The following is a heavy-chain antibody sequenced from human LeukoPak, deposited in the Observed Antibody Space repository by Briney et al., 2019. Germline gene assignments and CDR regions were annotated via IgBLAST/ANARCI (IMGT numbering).Heavy chain of an antibody. CDR3: ARQADKDMDQYYFDY. D-gene: IGHD5-18*01. CDR1: GYTFSSYW. J-gene: IGHJ4*02. Sequence: ASVKVSCKASGYTFSSYWIGWVRQVPGKGLEWMGIIYPGDSDTRYRPSFQGQVTISADKSISTAYLQWSSLKASDTAMYYCARQADKDMDQYYFDYWGQGTLVTVSS. V-gene: IGHV5-51*01. CDR2: IYPGDSDT.